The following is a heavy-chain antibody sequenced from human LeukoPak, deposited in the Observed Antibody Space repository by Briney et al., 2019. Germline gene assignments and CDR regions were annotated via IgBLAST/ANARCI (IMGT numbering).Heavy chain of an antibody. V-gene: IGHV4-4*07. CDR1: GGSISSYP. Sequence: SETLSLTCTVSGGSISSYPWSWIRQPAGKGLEWIGRIYTSGSTKYNPSLTSRVTMSVDTSKNQFSLKLRSVTAADTAVYYCARAVHCSGGSCYSDYWGQGTLVTVSS. J-gene: IGHJ4*02. CDR3: ARAVHCSGGSCYSDY. CDR2: IYTSGST. D-gene: IGHD2-15*01.